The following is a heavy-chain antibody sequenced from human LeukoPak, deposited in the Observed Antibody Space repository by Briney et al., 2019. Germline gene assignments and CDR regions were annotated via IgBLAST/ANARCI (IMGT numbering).Heavy chain of an antibody. CDR2: INEDGSDK. Sequence: PGGSLRLSCAASGFTFSGHRMSWVRQAPGKGLQWVADINEDGSDKYYVDSVKGRFTVSRDNARSSVYLQMNSLRADDTAVYYCVRKGLNYYYNSGYFYWGQGILVTVSS. CDR3: VRKGLNYYYNSGYFY. CDR1: GFTFSGHR. D-gene: IGHD3-22*01. J-gene: IGHJ4*02. V-gene: IGHV3-7*03.